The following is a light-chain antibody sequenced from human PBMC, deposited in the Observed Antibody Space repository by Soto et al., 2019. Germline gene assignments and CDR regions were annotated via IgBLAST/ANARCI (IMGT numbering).Light chain of an antibody. Sequence: EIVLTQSPCTLSLSPGERASLSFRASQSLSSNYLAWYQQKPGQAPRLLIYGAFKRATGIPDRFSGSGSGTDFTLTISRMEPEDFAVYCCQQYGSSPRTFGQGGIVDIK. CDR3: QQYGSSPRT. CDR1: QSLSSNY. J-gene: IGKJ1*01. V-gene: IGKV3-20*01. CDR2: GAF.